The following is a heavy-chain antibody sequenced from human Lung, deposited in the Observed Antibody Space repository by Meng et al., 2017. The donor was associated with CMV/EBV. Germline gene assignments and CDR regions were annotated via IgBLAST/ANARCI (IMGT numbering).Heavy chain of an antibody. CDR3: STDSSSWQTYHYDGMDV. CDR1: GFTFNYAW. CDR2: IKSRRDGGTT. D-gene: IGHD3-22*01. J-gene: IGHJ6*02. Sequence: ESXKISXAASGFTFNYAWMNWVRQAPGQGLEWVVRIKSRRDGGTTDIAAPVKGRFSISRDDSKKTVYLQMDSLKNEDTAVYFCSTDSSSWQTYHYDGMDVWGQGXTVTVSS. V-gene: IGHV3-15*01.